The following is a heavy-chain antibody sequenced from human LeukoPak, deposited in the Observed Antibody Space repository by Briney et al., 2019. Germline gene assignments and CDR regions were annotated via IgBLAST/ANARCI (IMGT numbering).Heavy chain of an antibody. CDR2: IYNSGSA. CDR3: XXEHGIVGIV. CDR1: GGSISSGDYY. D-gene: IGHD3-22*01. Sequence: PSETLSLTCTVSGGSISSGDYYWSWIRQPPGKGLEWIGYIYNSGSATYNPSLKSRATISGDTSKNQVSLKLTSVTAADTAVYYXXXEHGIVGIVWGQGTTVTVSS. J-gene: IGHJ6*02. V-gene: IGHV4-30-4*01.